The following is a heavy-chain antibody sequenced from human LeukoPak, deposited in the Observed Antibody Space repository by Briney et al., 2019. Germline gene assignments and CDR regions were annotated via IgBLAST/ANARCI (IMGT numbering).Heavy chain of an antibody. CDR1: GFIVDTNY. V-gene: IGHV3-53*01. J-gene: IGHJ6*03. CDR3: ARDGAMDV. Sequence: PGGSLRLSCAASGFIVDTNYTNWVRQAPGKGLEWVSVIFSGGTTYFADSVKGRFTISRDDFKNMVYLQMNNLRAEDTAVYYCARDGAMDVWGKGTTVIVSS. CDR2: IFSGGTT. D-gene: IGHD4/OR15-4a*01.